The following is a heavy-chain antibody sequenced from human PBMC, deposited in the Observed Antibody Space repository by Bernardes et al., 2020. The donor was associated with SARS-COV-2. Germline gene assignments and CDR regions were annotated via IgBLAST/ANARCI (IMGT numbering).Heavy chain of an antibody. CDR3: ARAGQFYFEY. CDR1: RFSFSTSW. V-gene: IGHV3-74*01. CDR2: INSDGSVI. Sequence: GGSLRLSCAASRFSFSTSWLHWVRQTPGQGLVWVSRINSDGSVIDYADSVKGRFTISRDNAKNTLYLQMNSLRADDTAVYYCARAGQFYFEYWGQGTLVTVSS. J-gene: IGHJ4*02.